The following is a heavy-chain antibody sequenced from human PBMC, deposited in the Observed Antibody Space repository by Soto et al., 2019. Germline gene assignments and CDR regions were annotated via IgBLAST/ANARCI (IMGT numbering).Heavy chain of an antibody. J-gene: IGHJ6*02. CDR2: TYYRSKWNT. CDR3: ERQPVDYLALYGLDV. Sequence: SQTLSLTCVISGDSVSSNSAAWNWIRQSPSRGLEWLGRTYYRSKWNTDSAVSMKNRITITPDTSKNLFSLELDSVTPEDTAVYYCERQPVDYLALYGLDVWGQGTPVTVSS. V-gene: IGHV6-1*01. D-gene: IGHD4-17*01. CDR1: GDSVSSNSAA.